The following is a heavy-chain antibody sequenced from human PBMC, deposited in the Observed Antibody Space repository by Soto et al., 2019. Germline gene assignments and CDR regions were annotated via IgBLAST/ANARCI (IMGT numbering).Heavy chain of an antibody. J-gene: IGHJ6*02. D-gene: IGHD5-12*01. CDR1: GGTFGNSA. CDR3: ARDKGRLQLGGNYYYGMDV. V-gene: IGHV1-69*12. Sequence: QVQLVQSGGEVKKPGSSVTVSCKESGGTFGNSAISWVRQAPGQGLEWMGGIITIFPTPDYAQKFQGRVTITADESTSTAYMEFTSLRSEDTDVYYCARDKGRLQLGGNYYYGMDVWGQGTTVTVSS. CDR2: IITIFPTP.